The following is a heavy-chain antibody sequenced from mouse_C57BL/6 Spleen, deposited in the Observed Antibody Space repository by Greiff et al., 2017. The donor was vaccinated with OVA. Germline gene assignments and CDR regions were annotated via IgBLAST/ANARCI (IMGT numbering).Heavy chain of an antibody. Sequence: EVMLVESGPGLAKPSQTLSLTCSVTGYSITSDYWNWIRKFPGNKLEYIGYISYSGSTYYNPSLKSRISITRDTSKNQYYLQLNSVTTEDTATYYCARLRSYGSSYDYAMDYWGQGTSVTVSS. CDR3: ARLRSYGSSYDYAMDY. CDR1: GYSITSDY. J-gene: IGHJ4*01. CDR2: ISYSGST. V-gene: IGHV3-8*01. D-gene: IGHD1-1*01.